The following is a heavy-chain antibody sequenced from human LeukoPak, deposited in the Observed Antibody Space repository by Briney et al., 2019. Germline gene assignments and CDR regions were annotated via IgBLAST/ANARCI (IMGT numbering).Heavy chain of an antibody. CDR2: IRYDGTNK. D-gene: IGHD2-2*01. J-gene: IGHJ4*02. CDR1: GFTFSSYG. V-gene: IGHV3-30*02. CDR3: AKDLRTRPWNYFDS. Sequence: PGGSLRLSCAASGFTFSSYGMHWVRQAPGKGLEWVAFIRYDGTNKYYADSVKGRFTISRDNSKNTVHLQMNSLRTEDTAVYYCAKDLRTRPWNYFDSWGQGTLVTVSS.